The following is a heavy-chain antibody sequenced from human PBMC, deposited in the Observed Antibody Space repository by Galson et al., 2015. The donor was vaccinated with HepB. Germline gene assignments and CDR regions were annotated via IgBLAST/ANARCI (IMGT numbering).Heavy chain of an antibody. Sequence: SVKVSCKASGGTFSSYAISWVRQAPGQGLEWMGGIIPIFGTANYAQKFQGRVTITADESTSTAYMELSSLRSEDTAVYYCARDFPPYGGLTQDAFDIWGQGTMVTVSS. CDR3: ARDFPPYGGLTQDAFDI. CDR1: GGTFSSYA. J-gene: IGHJ3*02. CDR2: IIPIFGTA. V-gene: IGHV1-69*13. D-gene: IGHD4-23*01.